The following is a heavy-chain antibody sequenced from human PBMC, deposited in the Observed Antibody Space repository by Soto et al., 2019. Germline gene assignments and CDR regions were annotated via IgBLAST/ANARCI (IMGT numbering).Heavy chain of an antibody. CDR3: AANYYGSGSSQDYYYGMDV. J-gene: IGHJ6*02. CDR2: INPSGGST. D-gene: IGHD3-10*01. V-gene: IGHV1-46*01. Sequence: ASVKVSCKASGYTFTSYYMHWVRQAPGQGLEWMGIINPSGGSTSYAQKFQGRVTMTRDTPTSTVYMELSSLRSEDTAVYYCAANYYGSGSSQDYYYGMDVWGQGTTVTVSS. CDR1: GYTFTSYY.